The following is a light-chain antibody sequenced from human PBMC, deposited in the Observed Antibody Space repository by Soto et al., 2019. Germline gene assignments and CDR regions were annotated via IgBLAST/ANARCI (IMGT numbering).Light chain of an antibody. CDR1: QSISTW. CDR3: QQYNSYSWA. Sequence: DIQMTQSPSTLSASVGDRVTITCRASQSISTWLAWYQQRAGKPPKLLSYKASNLESGVQSRWSGSGSGTDFTLTISSLQPDDFATYYCQQYNSYSWAFGKGTTVDIK. J-gene: IGKJ1*01. V-gene: IGKV1-5*03. CDR2: KAS.